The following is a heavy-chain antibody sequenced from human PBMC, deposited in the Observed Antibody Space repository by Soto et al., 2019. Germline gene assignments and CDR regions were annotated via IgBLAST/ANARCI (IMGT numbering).Heavy chain of an antibody. CDR3: ARAGYDRDGGGYYYFDY. CDR1: GGSIGSGSYY. J-gene: IGHJ4*02. CDR2: INYSGST. D-gene: IGHD3-22*01. Sequence: QVQLQESGPGLVKPSQTLSLTCTVSGGSIGSGSYYWSWIRQPPGKGLEWIGYINYSGSTFYIPSLKSRVTTSIDTSTNQFSLKLSSVTAADTAVYYCARAGYDRDGGGYYYFDYWGQGTLVTVSS. V-gene: IGHV4-31*03.